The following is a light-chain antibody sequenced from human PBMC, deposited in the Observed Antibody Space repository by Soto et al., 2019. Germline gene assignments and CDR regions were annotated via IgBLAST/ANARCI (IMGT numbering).Light chain of an antibody. CDR2: GAS. CDR1: QSVGGN. V-gene: IGKV3-15*01. Sequence: EILIERFTATVSLSREDRGTXSCRAGQSVGGNVAWYQQEPGEAARLLMYGASTRATGIPARISVSGYGTEFTLSISKLHSEDFAIYYCEQDNDSPRSFGQCTRVDIK. CDR3: EQDNDSPRS. J-gene: IGKJ1*01.